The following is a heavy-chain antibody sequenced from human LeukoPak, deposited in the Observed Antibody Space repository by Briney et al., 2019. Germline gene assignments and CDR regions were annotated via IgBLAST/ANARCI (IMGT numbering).Heavy chain of an antibody. CDR1: GYTFTSYG. CDR3: ARDPTLIPKRAHWFDP. Sequence: PRASVKVSCKASGYTFTSYGISWVRQAPGQGLEWMGWISAYNGNTNYAQKLQGRVTMTTDTSTSTAYMELRSLRSDDTAVYYCARDPTLIPKRAHWFDPWGQGTLVTVSS. J-gene: IGHJ5*02. V-gene: IGHV1-18*01. CDR2: ISAYNGNT.